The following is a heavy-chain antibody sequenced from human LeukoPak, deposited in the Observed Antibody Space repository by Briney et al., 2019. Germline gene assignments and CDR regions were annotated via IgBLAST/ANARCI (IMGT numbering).Heavy chain of an antibody. CDR3: ARVDRSYFYLDV. J-gene: IGHJ6*03. CDR1: GGTSNTYT. Sequence: VASVKVSCKASGGTSNTYTITWVRQAPGHGLEWMGGIIPLFRTPNYAQQFEGRVTITTDESTSTAYMELSSLKSEDTAIYYCARVDRSYFYLDVWGKGTTVTVSS. CDR2: IIPLFRTP. V-gene: IGHV1-69*05.